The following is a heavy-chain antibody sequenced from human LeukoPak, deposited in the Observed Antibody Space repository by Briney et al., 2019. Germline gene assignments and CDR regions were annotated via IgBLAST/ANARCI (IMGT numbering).Heavy chain of an antibody. CDR2: ISGSGGST. CDR1: GFTFSSYG. Sequence: GGSLRLSCAASGFTFSSYGMTWVRQAPGKGLEWVSAISGSGGSTYYADPVKGRFTISRDNSKNTLYLQMNSLRAEDTAVYYCAKGRRRTAMDHFDYWGQGTLVTVSS. J-gene: IGHJ4*02. D-gene: IGHD5-18*01. CDR3: AKGRRRTAMDHFDY. V-gene: IGHV3-23*01.